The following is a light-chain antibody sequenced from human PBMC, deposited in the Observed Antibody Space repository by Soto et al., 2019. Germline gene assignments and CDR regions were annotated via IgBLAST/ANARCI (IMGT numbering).Light chain of an antibody. J-gene: IGKJ3*01. CDR1: QSLLHRNGYNY. Sequence: DIVMTQSPLSLPVTPGEPASISCRSSQSLLHRNGYNYLDWYLQKPGQSPQLLIYLGSNRASGVPDRFSGSGSGTDFTLKISRVEAEDVGVYYCIQALQTPFTFGPGTKVDI. V-gene: IGKV2-28*01. CDR2: LGS. CDR3: IQALQTPFT.